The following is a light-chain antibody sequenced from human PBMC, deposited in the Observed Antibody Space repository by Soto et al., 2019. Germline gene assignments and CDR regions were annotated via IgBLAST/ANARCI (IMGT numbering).Light chain of an antibody. Sequence: EIVLTQSPDTLSLSPGERATLSCRASQSVRSSLGWYQQKPGQAPRLLIYDASKRATGIPARFSGSGSGTDFTLTISRLEPEDFAVYYCQQRSNWPPEVTFGPGTKVDIK. V-gene: IGKV3-11*01. CDR1: QSVRSS. CDR3: QQRSNWPPEVT. J-gene: IGKJ3*01. CDR2: DAS.